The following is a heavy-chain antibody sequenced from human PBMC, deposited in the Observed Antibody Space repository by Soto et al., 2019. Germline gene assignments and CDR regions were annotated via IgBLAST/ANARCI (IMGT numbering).Heavy chain of an antibody. CDR1: EISLTNGGMG. V-gene: IGHV2-26*01. J-gene: IGHJ4*02. D-gene: IGHD3-22*01. Sequence: QVTLKESGPVLVKPTETLTLTCTVSEISLTNGGMGVSWIRQPPGKALEWLAHSFSNDEKSFSTSLKSRLTISKDTSKSQVVLTMTNMDPVDTATYYCVGRRNSIYHLDYWGQGTLVTVSS. CDR3: VGRRNSIYHLDY. CDR2: SFSNDEK.